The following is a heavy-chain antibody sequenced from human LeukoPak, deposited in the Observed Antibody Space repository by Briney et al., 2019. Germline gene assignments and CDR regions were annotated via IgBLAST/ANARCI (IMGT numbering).Heavy chain of an antibody. Sequence: GGSLRLSCAASGFTFSSYGMHWVRQAPGKGLEWVAVISYDGSNKYYADSVKGRFTISRDNSKNTLYLQMNSLRAEDTAVYYCAKEGPDWLGIYFDYWGQGTLVAVSS. CDR1: GFTFSSYG. CDR2: ISYDGSNK. CDR3: AKEGPDWLGIYFDY. J-gene: IGHJ4*02. V-gene: IGHV3-30*18. D-gene: IGHD3-10*01.